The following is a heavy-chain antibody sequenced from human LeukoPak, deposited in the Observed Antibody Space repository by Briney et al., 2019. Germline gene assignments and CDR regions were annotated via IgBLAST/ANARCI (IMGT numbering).Heavy chain of an antibody. D-gene: IGHD2-8*01. CDR1: GYTFTIYG. V-gene: IGHV1-18*01. CDR2: ISAYNGNT. J-gene: IGHJ4*02. CDR3: ARENYAFGV. Sequence: GASVTVSCKASGYTFTIYGIIWMRQAPGQGLEWMGWISAYNGNTDYAQKLQGRVTMTTDTSTSTAYMELRSLRSDDTAVYYCARENYAFGVWGQGTLVTVSS.